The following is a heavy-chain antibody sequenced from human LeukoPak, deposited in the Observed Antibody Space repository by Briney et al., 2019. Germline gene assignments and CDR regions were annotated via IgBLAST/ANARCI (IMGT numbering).Heavy chain of an antibody. J-gene: IGHJ4*02. CDR3: ARESVAGTTFDY. V-gene: IGHV3-30-3*01. CDR2: ISYDGSNK. Sequence: GGSLRLSCLTSGFTFSTNAMSWVRQAPGKGLEWVAVISYDGSNKYYADSVKGRFTISRDNSKNTLYLQMNSLRAEDTAVYYCARESVAGTTFDYWGQGTLVTVSS. CDR1: GFTFSTNA. D-gene: IGHD6-19*01.